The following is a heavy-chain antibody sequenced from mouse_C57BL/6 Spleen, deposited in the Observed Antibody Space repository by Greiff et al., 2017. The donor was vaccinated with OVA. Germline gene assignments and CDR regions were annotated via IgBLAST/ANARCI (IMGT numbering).Heavy chain of an antibody. D-gene: IGHD1-1*02. V-gene: IGHV5-4*01. Sequence: EVQRVESGGGLVKPGGSLKLSCAASGFTFSSYAMSWVRQTPEKRLEWVATISDGGSYTYYPDNVKGRFTISRDNAKNNLYLQMSHLKSEDTAMYYCARDMENRFAYWGQGTLVTVSA. CDR2: ISDGGSYT. CDR1: GFTFSSYA. CDR3: ARDMENRFAY. J-gene: IGHJ3*01.